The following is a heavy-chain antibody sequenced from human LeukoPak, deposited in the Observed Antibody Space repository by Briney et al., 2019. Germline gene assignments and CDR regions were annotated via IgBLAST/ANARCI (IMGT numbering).Heavy chain of an antibody. CDR3: ARVVAVAGTSDY. Sequence: GASVKVSCKASGYTFTSYYMHWVRQAPGQGLEWMGIINPSGGSSSYVQKFQGRVTMTRDTSTSTVYMELSSLRSEDTAVYYCARVVAVAGTSDYWGQGTLVTVSS. J-gene: IGHJ4*02. V-gene: IGHV1-46*01. CDR1: GYTFTSYY. D-gene: IGHD6-19*01. CDR2: INPSGGSS.